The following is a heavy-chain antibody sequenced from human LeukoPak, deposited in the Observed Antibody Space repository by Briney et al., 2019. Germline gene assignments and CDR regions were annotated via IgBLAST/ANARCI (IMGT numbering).Heavy chain of an antibody. CDR2: ISVYSGYT. V-gene: IGHV1-18*01. CDR1: GYTFTSYD. J-gene: IGHJ4*02. CDR3: AREGNDYDFWSGGREGRYYFDY. D-gene: IGHD3-3*01. Sequence: ASVKVSCKASGYTFTSYDISWVRQAPGQGLEWMGWISVYSGYTNYAQKVQGRVTMTTDTSTSTAYMELRSLRSDDTAVYYCAREGNDYDFWSGGREGRYYFDYWGQGTLVTVSS.